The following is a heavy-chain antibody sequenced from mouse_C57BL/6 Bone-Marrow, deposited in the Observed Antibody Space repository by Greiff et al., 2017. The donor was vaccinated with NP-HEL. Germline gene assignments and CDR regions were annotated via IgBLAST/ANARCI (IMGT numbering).Heavy chain of an antibody. CDR2: IYPGDGDT. Sequence: VQLQQSGPELVKPGASVKISCKASGYAFSSSWMNWVKQRPGTGLEWIGRIYPGDGDTNYNGKFKGKATLTADKSSSTAYMQLSSLTSEDSAVYFFATYDYVGYFDYWGQGTTLTVSS. V-gene: IGHV1-82*01. J-gene: IGHJ2*01. CDR1: GYAFSSSW. D-gene: IGHD2-4*01. CDR3: ATYDYVGYFDY.